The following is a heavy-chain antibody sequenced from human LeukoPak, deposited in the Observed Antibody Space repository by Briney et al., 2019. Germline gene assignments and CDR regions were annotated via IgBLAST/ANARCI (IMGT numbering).Heavy chain of an antibody. J-gene: IGHJ4*02. D-gene: IGHD3-10*01. CDR2: INPNSGDT. V-gene: IGHV1-2*02. Sequence: ASVKVSCKASGYTFTGYYIRWVRQAPGRGLEWMGWINPNSGDTDYAQRFQGRVTMTRDTSISTAYMGLTSLRSDDTAVYYCARDSGDSGNTFWYYWGQGTLVTVSS. CDR1: GYTFTGYY. CDR3: ARDSGDSGNTFWYY.